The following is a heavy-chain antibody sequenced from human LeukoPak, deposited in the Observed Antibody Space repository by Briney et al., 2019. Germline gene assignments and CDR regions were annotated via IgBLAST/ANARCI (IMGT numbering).Heavy chain of an antibody. CDR1: GFIFSKYW. J-gene: IGHJ4*02. V-gene: IGHV3-7*01. CDR2: IKEDGSEK. Sequence: GGSLRLSCVASGFIFSKYWMTWVRQAPGKGLEWVANIKEDGSEKYYVDSVKGRFTISRDNAKNSLFLQMNSLTVDDTAVYYCSGGSRFVDYWGQGTLVTVSS. CDR3: SGGSRFVDY. D-gene: IGHD3-16*01.